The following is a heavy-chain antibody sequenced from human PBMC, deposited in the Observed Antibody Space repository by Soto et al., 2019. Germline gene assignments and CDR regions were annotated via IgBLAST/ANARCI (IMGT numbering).Heavy chain of an antibody. D-gene: IGHD3-10*01. V-gene: IGHV3-30-3*01. CDR2: ISGDGDKK. Sequence: GGSMSLSCTACGFNFSPRALHYVRKGPGKGLVWVALISGDGDKKYYTDSVRGRYTVSRDNSKNTLYLQMDDRRGEDTAVFYCARGRFGTADVWGQGTTVTVSS. CDR1: GFNFSPRA. J-gene: IGHJ6*02. CDR3: ARGRFGTADV.